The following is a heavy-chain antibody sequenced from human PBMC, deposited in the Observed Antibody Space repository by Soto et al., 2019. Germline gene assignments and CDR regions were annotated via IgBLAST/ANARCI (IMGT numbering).Heavy chain of an antibody. D-gene: IGHD3-22*01. CDR1: GDSVSSNSAA. Sequence: SQTLSLTCAISGDSVSSNSAAWNWIRQSPSRGLEWLGRTCYRSKWYNDYAVSVKSRITINPDTSKNQFSLQLNSVTPEDTAVYYCARDHTLYYDSSGSPNWFDPWGQGTLVTVSS. CDR3: ARDHTLYYDSSGSPNWFDP. CDR2: TCYRSKWYN. J-gene: IGHJ5*02. V-gene: IGHV6-1*01.